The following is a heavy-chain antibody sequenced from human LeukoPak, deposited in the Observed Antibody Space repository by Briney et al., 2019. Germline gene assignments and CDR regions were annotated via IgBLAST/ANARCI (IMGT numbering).Heavy chain of an antibody. V-gene: IGHV1-69*04. CDR3: ARSVFPYYSGSGSPYNVDVRQNSYFDF. D-gene: IGHD3-10*01. Sequence: SVKVSCKASGGTFSSYAISWVRQAPGQGLEWMGRIIPILGIANYAQKFQGRVTITADKSTSTAYMELSSLRSEDTAVYYCARSVFPYYSGSGSPYNVDVRQNSYFDFWGQGTLVTVSS. CDR1: GGTFSSYA. CDR2: IIPILGIA. J-gene: IGHJ4*02.